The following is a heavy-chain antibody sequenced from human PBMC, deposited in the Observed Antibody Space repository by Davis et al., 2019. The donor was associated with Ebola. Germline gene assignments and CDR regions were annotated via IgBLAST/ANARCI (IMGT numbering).Heavy chain of an antibody. J-gene: IGHJ6*02. V-gene: IGHV5-51*01. CDR1: GYSFTSYW. CDR2: IYPGDSDT. CDR3: ARSRGSGSYLLAYYGMDV. D-gene: IGHD3-10*01. Sequence: GESLKISCKGSGYSFTSYWIGWVRHMPGKGLEWMGIIYPGDSDTRYSPSFQGQVTISADKSISTAYLQWSSLKASDTAMYYCARSRGSGSYLLAYYGMDVWGQGTTVTVSS.